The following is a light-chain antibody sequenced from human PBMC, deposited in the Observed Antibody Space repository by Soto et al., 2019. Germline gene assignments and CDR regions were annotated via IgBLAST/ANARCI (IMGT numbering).Light chain of an antibody. Sequence: QSVLTQPPSASGTPGQRVTIPCSGTHSNIGRNSVNWYLQLPGTAPRLLIFSSNQRPLGFPDRFSGSRSGTSASLAITGLRSEDDAYYYCAAWDDSLNGRVFGGGTKVTVL. V-gene: IGLV1-44*01. J-gene: IGLJ3*02. CDR2: SSN. CDR1: HSNIGRNS. CDR3: AAWDDSLNGRV.